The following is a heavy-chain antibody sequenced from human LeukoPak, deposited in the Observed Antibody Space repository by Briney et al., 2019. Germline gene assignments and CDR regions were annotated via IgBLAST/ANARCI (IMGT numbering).Heavy chain of an antibody. D-gene: IGHD3-3*01. Sequence: GGSLRLSCAASGFTFSSYGMHWVRQAPGKGLEWVAFIRYDGSNKYYADSVKGRFTISRDSSKNTLYLQMNSLRAEDTAVYYCARPGSGWSGYYPLYYFDYWGQGTLVTVSS. CDR1: GFTFSSYG. CDR3: ARPGSGWSGYYPLYYFDY. J-gene: IGHJ4*02. V-gene: IGHV3-30*02. CDR2: IRYDGSNK.